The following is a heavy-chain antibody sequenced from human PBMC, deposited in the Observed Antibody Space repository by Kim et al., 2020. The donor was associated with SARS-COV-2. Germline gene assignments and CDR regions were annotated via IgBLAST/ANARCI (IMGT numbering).Heavy chain of an antibody. CDR3: ARDADTTERHWYFDL. CDR1: EFSLNGYG. J-gene: IGHJ2*01. Sequence: GGSLRLSCAASEFSLNGYGMHWVRQAPGKGLEWVADTWSAGRYEFFADSVKGRFTISRDISRNTVYLEMNRLRVEDTAVYFCARDADTTERHWYFDLWGRGTQVIVSS. D-gene: IGHD1-1*01. CDR2: TWSAGRYE. V-gene: IGHV3-33*01.